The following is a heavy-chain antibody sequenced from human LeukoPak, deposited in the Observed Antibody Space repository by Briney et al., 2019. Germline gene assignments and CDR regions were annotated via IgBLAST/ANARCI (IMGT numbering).Heavy chain of an antibody. CDR2: IYNSGST. V-gene: IGHV4-59*08. D-gene: IGHD3-16*01. CDR3: ARDDYGVFDAFDV. Sequence: SETLSLTCTVSGGSISSHYWSWIRQPPGKGLEWIGYIYNSGSTNYNPSLKSRVTISLDTSKNQFSLHLTSVTAADTAVYFCARDDYGVFDAFDVWGQGTGFTVSS. CDR1: GGSISSHY. J-gene: IGHJ3*01.